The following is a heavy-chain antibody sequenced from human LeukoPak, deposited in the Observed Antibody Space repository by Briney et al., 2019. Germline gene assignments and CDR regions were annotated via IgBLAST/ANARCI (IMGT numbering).Heavy chain of an antibody. Sequence: GGSLTLSCAASGFKFDDYGMSWVRQAPGKGLEWVSGINWNGGSTDYADSVKGRFTISRDNAKNSLYLQMISLRAEDTALYYCARGAAGTTFDYWGQGTLVTVSS. D-gene: IGHD1-1*01. CDR2: INWNGGST. V-gene: IGHV3-20*04. CDR3: ARGAAGTTFDY. CDR1: GFKFDDYG. J-gene: IGHJ4*02.